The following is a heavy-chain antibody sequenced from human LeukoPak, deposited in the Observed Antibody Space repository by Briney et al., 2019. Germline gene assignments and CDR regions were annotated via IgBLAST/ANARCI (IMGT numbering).Heavy chain of an antibody. CDR3: ARVLFRLPDDY. CDR1: GFTFSSYW. Sequence: GGSLRLSCAASGFTFSSYWMSWVRQAPGKGLEWVANIKQDGSEKHYVDSVKGRFTISRDNAKNSLYLQMNSLRAEDTAVYYCARVLFRLPDDYWGQGTLVTVSS. D-gene: IGHD2-15*01. V-gene: IGHV3-7*01. J-gene: IGHJ4*02. CDR2: IKQDGSEK.